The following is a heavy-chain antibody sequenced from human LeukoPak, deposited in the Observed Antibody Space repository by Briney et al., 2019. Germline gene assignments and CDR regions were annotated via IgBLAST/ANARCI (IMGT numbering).Heavy chain of an antibody. CDR2: IWYDGSNK. Sequence: GRSLRLSCATSGFTFSNYGMHWVRQAPGKGLEWVAVIWYDGSNKYYADSVKGRFTISRDNSKNTVYLQMNSLTSDDTSLYYCARGYYHDSGTGLAYFDYWGQGTLVTVSS. D-gene: IGHD3-10*01. CDR3: ARGYYHDSGTGLAYFDY. CDR1: GFTFSNYG. V-gene: IGHV3-33*01. J-gene: IGHJ4*02.